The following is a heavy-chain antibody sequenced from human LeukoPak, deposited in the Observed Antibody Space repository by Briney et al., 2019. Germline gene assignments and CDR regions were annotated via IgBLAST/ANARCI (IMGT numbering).Heavy chain of an antibody. Sequence: GGSLRLSCAASGFTFTSYWMTWVRQAPGKGLEWVANVRQDGGATYYGDSVKGRFTISRDNSKSSLFLQMNSLRADDTAIYYCATSKDTAGGPYWGQGTLVTVSS. CDR1: GFTFTSYW. V-gene: IGHV3-7*01. D-gene: IGHD5-18*01. CDR3: ATSKDTAGGPY. J-gene: IGHJ4*02. CDR2: VRQDGGAT.